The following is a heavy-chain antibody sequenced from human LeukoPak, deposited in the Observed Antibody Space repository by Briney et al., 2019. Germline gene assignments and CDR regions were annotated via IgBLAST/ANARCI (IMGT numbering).Heavy chain of an antibody. CDR2: INHSGST. J-gene: IGHJ4*02. CDR1: GGSFSGYY. CDR3: ASLISYGPSDY. V-gene: IGHV4-34*01. Sequence: SETLSLTCAVYGGSFSGYYWSWIRQPPGKGLEWIGEINHSGSTNYNPSLKRRVTISVDTSKNQFSLKLSSVTAADTAVYYCASLISYGPSDYWGQGTLVTVSS. D-gene: IGHD5-18*01.